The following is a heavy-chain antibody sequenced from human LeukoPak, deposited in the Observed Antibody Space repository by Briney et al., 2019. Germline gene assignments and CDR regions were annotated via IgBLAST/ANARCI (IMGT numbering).Heavy chain of an antibody. D-gene: IGHD1-26*01. J-gene: IGHJ4*02. CDR3: ARGVDPWELEDY. CDR2: MNPNSGNT. Sequence: ASVKVSCKASGYTFTSYDINWVRQATGQGLEWMGWMNPNSGNTGYAQKFQGRVTMTRNTSISTAYMELSSLRSEDTAVCYCARGVDPWELEDYWGQGTLVTVSS. CDR1: GYTFTSYD. V-gene: IGHV1-8*01.